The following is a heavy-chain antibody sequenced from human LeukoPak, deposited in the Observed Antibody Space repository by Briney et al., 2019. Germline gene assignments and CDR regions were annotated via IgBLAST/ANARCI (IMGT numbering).Heavy chain of an antibody. CDR3: ARVVLPYSSGFTLGY. J-gene: IGHJ4*02. V-gene: IGHV1-2*06. D-gene: IGHD6-19*01. Sequence: ASVKVSCKASGYTFSGYYMHWVRQAPGQGLEWMGRINPNSGGTNYAQKFQGRVTMTRDTSISTAYMELSRLRSDDPAVYYCARVVLPYSSGFTLGYWGQGTLVTVSS. CDR2: INPNSGGT. CDR1: GYTFSGYY.